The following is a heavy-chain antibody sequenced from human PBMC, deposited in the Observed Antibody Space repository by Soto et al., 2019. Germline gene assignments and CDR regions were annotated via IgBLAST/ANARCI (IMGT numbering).Heavy chain of an antibody. CDR1: GYTFTGYD. CDR2: INANNGNT. J-gene: IGHJ5*02. V-gene: IGHV1-18*04. Sequence: ASGKVSCKASGYTFTGYDMRWVRQAPGQGLEWMGWINANNGNTNYAQKLQGRVTMTTDTSTSTAYMELRSLRSDDTAVYYCARVDPRGSGFDPWGQGTLVTVSS. D-gene: IGHD3-10*01. CDR3: ARVDPRGSGFDP.